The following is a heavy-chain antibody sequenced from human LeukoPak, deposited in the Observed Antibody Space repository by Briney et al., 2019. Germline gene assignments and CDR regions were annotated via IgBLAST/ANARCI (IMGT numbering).Heavy chain of an antibody. D-gene: IGHD6-13*01. V-gene: IGHV4-4*07. CDR3: AREAPCVPSQLVLDY. CDR1: GGSISSYY. J-gene: IGHJ4*02. CDR2: IYTSGCT. Sequence: SETLSLTCTVSGGSISSYYWSWIRQPAGKGLEWIGRIYTSGCTNYNPSLKSRVTMSVDTSKNQFSLKLSSVTAADTAVYYCAREAPCVPSQLVLDYWGQGTLVTVSS.